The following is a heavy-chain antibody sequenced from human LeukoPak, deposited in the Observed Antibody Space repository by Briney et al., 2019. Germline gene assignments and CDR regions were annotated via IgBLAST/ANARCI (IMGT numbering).Heavy chain of an antibody. Sequence: GRSLRLYCAASGFTFRSYGMHWVRQAPGKGLEWVAVISYDGSNKYYADSVKGRFTISRDNSKNTLYLQMNSLRAEDTAVYYCARERRVVSSGYYYPTIDYWGQGTLVTVSS. CDR2: ISYDGSNK. D-gene: IGHD3-22*01. CDR1: GFTFRSYG. J-gene: IGHJ4*02. V-gene: IGHV3-30*03. CDR3: ARERRVVSSGYYYPTIDY.